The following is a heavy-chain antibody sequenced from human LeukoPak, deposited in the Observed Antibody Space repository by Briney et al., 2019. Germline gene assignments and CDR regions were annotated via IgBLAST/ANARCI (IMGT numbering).Heavy chain of an antibody. J-gene: IGHJ4*02. Sequence: GGSLRLSCAASGFTFRSYAMSWVRQAPGKGLEWVSAISGSGGSIYYADSVKGRFTISRDNSKNTLYLQMNSLRAEDTAVYYCANDGEPGIAAAGNNDYWGQGTLVTVSS. CDR2: ISGSGGSI. V-gene: IGHV3-23*01. CDR1: GFTFRSYA. D-gene: IGHD6-13*01. CDR3: ANDGEPGIAAAGNNDY.